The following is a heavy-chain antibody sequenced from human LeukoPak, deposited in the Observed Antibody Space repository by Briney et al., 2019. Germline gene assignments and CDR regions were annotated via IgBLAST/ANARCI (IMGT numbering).Heavy chain of an antibody. CDR3: TRGTTLVRGGLRAYYYYYMDV. CDR2: VYSSKNT. D-gene: IGHD3-10*01. J-gene: IGHJ6*03. CDR1: GDPTLNYY. Sequence: SETLSLTCTVSGDPTLNYYWSWSRQPPGGGLEWIGYVYSSKNTNYNPSLKSRVTISVDTSKTQISLKLTSVTAADTAVYYCTRGTTLVRGGLRAYYYYYMDVWGKGTTVTVSS. V-gene: IGHV4-59*01.